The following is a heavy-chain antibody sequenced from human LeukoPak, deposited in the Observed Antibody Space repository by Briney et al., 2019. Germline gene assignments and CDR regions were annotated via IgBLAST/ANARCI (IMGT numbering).Heavy chain of an antibody. J-gene: IGHJ6*02. CDR1: GGPISSYH. CDR2: IYYSGST. D-gene: IGHD1-26*01. CDR3: ARMWGELRWELLGPAYYYYYGMDV. Sequence: SETLTLTCTVSGGPISSYHWSWIPQPPGKALEGIGYIYYSGSTNYNPSLKSRVTISVDTSKNQFSLKLSSVTAADTAVYYCARMWGELRWELLGPAYYYYYGMDVWSQGTTVTVSS. V-gene: IGHV4-59*01.